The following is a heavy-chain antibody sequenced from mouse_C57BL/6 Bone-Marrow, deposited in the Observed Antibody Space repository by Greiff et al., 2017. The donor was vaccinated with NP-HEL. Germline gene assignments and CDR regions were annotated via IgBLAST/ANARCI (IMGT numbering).Heavy chain of an antibody. V-gene: IGHV5-4*03. J-gene: IGHJ2*01. D-gene: IGHD4-1*02. Sequence: EVKLVESGGGLVKPGGSLKLSCAASGFTFSSYAMSWVRQTPEKRLEWVATISDGGSYTYYPDNVKGRFTISRDNAKNHRYLQMSHLKSEDTAMYYCARAPTGTGDYWGQGTTLTVSS. CDR2: ISDGGSYT. CDR3: ARAPTGTGDY. CDR1: GFTFSSYA.